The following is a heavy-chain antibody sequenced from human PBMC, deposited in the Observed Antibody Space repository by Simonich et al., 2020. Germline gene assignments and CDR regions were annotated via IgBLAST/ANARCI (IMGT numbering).Heavy chain of an antibody. Sequence: EVQLVESGGGLVQPGRSLRLSCTASGFTFGDYAMSGFRQAPGRALGWVGFIRSKAYGGTTEYAASVKGRFTISRDDSKSIAYLQMNSLKTEDTAVYYCTREKGDYYDSSGYYAFDIWGQGTMVTVSS. CDR1: GFTFGDYA. CDR3: TREKGDYYDSSGYYAFDI. V-gene: IGHV3-49*03. D-gene: IGHD3-22*01. J-gene: IGHJ3*02. CDR2: IRSKAYGGTT.